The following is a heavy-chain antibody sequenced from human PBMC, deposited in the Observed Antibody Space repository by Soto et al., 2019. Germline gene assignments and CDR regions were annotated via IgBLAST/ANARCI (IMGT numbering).Heavy chain of an antibody. D-gene: IGHD3-3*01. V-gene: IGHV4-4*07. Sequence: SETLSLTCTVTGGTISGYYWTWIRQSAGGGLEWIGRIYSSGSTNYNPSLKSRVTISLDTSMNHFSLRLSSVTAADTAAYYCARGQRFSDWFDPWGQGTLVTVSS. CDR2: IYSSGST. CDR3: ARGQRFSDWFDP. CDR1: GGTISGYY. J-gene: IGHJ5*02.